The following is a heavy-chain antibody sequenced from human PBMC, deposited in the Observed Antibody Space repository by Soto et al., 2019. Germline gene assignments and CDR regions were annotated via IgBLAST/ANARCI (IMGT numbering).Heavy chain of an antibody. Sequence: GGSLRLSCVAPGFTFEDQAMHWVRQAPGKGLEWVSGISWKGDRVGYADSVKGRFTISRDNAKNSLVLQMNSLRAEDTAFYFCVRDTYYDFWSGPGGPFDLWGPGTMVTVSS. V-gene: IGHV3-9*01. CDR1: GFTFEDQA. CDR2: ISWKGDRV. D-gene: IGHD3-3*01. CDR3: VRDTYYDFWSGPGGPFDL. J-gene: IGHJ3*01.